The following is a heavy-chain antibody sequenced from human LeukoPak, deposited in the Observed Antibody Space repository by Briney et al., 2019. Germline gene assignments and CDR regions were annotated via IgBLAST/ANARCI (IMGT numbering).Heavy chain of an antibody. CDR2: IYYSGST. V-gene: IGHV4-59*01. Sequence: SETLSLTCTVSGGSISSYYWSWIRQPPGKGLEWIGYIYYSGSTNYNPSPKRRVTISVDTSKNQFSLKLSSATAADTAVYYCARTYYYGSGSYYPFDYWGQGTLVTVSS. D-gene: IGHD3-10*01. J-gene: IGHJ4*02. CDR1: GGSISSYY. CDR3: ARTYYYGSGSYYPFDY.